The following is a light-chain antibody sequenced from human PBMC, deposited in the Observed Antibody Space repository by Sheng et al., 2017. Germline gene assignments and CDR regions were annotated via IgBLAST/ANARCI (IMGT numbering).Light chain of an antibody. V-gene: IGKV3-15*01. CDR3: QQYGTLTRYT. CDR2: GAS. J-gene: IGKJ2*01. Sequence: IDLTQSPATLSASPGERAILSCRASQSVAFDLAWYQQKPGQAPRLLIYGASTRATGTPARFTGSGSGTDFTLTISSLQSEDFAVYYCQQYGTLTRYTFGQGTKLEIK. CDR1: QSVAFD.